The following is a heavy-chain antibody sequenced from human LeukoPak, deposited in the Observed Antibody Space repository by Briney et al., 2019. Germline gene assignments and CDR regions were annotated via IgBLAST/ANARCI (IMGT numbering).Heavy chain of an antibody. CDR3: ARVKQWLVRVGWFDP. J-gene: IGHJ5*02. Sequence: GGSLRLSCAASGFTVSSNYKSWVRQAPGKGLEWVSVIYSGGSTYYADSVKGRFTISRDNSKNTLYLQMNSLRAEDTAVYYCARVKQWLVRVGWFDPWGQGTLVTVSS. CDR1: GFTVSSNY. CDR2: IYSGGST. D-gene: IGHD6-19*01. V-gene: IGHV3-66*02.